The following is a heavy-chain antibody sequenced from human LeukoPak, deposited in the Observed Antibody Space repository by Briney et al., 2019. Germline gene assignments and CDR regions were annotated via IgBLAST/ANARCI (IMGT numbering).Heavy chain of an antibody. J-gene: IGHJ4*02. CDR2: ISGSGGST. D-gene: IGHD2-21*02. Sequence: PGGSLRLSCAAPGFTVSSSSMGWVRQAPGKGLEWVSAISGSGGSTYYADSVKGRFTISRDNSKNTLYLQMNSLRAEDTAVYYCAKDRQPYCGGDCYYDYWGQGTLVTVSS. V-gene: IGHV3-23*01. CDR1: GFTVSSSS. CDR3: AKDRQPYCGGDCYYDY.